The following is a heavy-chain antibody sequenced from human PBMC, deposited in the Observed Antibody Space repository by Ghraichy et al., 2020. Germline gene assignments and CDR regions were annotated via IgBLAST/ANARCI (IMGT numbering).Heavy chain of an antibody. J-gene: IGHJ3*02. CDR1: GGSISSSGYY. CDR2: IYDSGST. V-gene: IGHV4-39*01. Sequence: SETLSLTCTVSGGSISSSGYYWGWIRQPPGKGLEWIGTIYDSGSTYYNPSLKSRVTISVDTSKNQFSLKLSSVTAADTSVYYCARHSARQSSSWDIVLLPTAKGAFDIWGQGTMVTVSS. CDR3: ARHSARQSSSWDIVLLPTAKGAFDI. D-gene: IGHD2-2*01.